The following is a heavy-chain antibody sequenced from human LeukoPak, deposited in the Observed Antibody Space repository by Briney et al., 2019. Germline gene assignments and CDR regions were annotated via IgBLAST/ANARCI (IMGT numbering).Heavy chain of an antibody. CDR1: DGSISSGGYY. CDR3: ARASWPYQLLSIGGPYFDY. D-gene: IGHD2-2*01. CDR2: IYYSGST. V-gene: IGHV4-31*03. J-gene: IGHJ4*02. Sequence: SETLSLTCTVSDGSISSGGYYWSWIRQHPGKGLEWIGYIYYSGSTYYNPSLKSRVTISVDTSKNQFSLKLSSVTAADTAVYYCARASWPYQLLSIGGPYFDYWGQGTLVTVSS.